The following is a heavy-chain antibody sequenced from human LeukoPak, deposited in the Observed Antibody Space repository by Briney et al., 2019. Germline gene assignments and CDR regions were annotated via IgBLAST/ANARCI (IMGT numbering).Heavy chain of an antibody. Sequence: NTSETLSLTCAVYGGSFSGYYWSWLRQPPGKGLEWIGEINHSGSTNYNPSLKSRVTISVDTSKNQFSLKLSSVTAADTAVYYCARVGSDSSGYYYYYYYYMDVWGKGTTVTVSS. D-gene: IGHD3-22*01. CDR1: GGSFSGYY. J-gene: IGHJ6*03. CDR3: ARVGSDSSGYYYYYYYYMDV. V-gene: IGHV4-34*01. CDR2: INHSGST.